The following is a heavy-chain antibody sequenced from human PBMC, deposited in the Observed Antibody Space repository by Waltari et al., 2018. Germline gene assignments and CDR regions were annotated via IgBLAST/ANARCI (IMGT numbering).Heavy chain of an antibody. CDR2: INWNVGGI. CDR3: AREGGNTDDDAFDI. V-gene: IGHV3-9*01. CDR1: GFTFDDFA. Sequence: EVQLVESGGGLVQPGRSLRLSCAASGFTFDDFAMHWVRQAPAKGLEWVSTINWNVGGIAYADSVKGRFTISRDNAKNSLYLQMNSLRAEDTAVYYCAREGGNTDDDAFDIWGQGTMVTVSS. D-gene: IGHD2-15*01. J-gene: IGHJ3*02.